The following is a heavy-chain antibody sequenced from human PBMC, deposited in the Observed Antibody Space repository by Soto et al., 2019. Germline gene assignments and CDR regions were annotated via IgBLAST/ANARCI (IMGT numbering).Heavy chain of an antibody. Sequence: GASVKVSCKASGGTFSNYAISWVRQAPGQGLEWMGGIIPIFNTANYAQKFQGRVTITADKSTSTAYMELSSLRSEDTAAYYCARGLVVPAGIRYYYYGMDVWGQGTTVTVSS. CDR1: GGTFSNYA. CDR3: ARGLVVPAGIRYYYYGMDV. CDR2: IIPIFNTA. V-gene: IGHV1-69*06. D-gene: IGHD2-2*01. J-gene: IGHJ6*02.